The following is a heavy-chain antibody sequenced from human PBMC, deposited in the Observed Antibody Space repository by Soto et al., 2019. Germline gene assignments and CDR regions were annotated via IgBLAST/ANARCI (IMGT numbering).Heavy chain of an antibody. CDR1: GYTFTGYY. CDR2: INPNSGGT. CDR3: AIDKGFWSGYGTPNYYYGMDV. J-gene: IGHJ6*02. V-gene: IGHV1-2*04. Sequence: ASVKVSCKASGYTFTGYYVHWVRQAPGQGLEWMGWINPNSGGTNYAQKFQGWVTMTRDTSISTAYMELSRLRSDDTAVYYCAIDKGFWSGYGTPNYYYGMDVWGQGTTVTVSS. D-gene: IGHD3-3*01.